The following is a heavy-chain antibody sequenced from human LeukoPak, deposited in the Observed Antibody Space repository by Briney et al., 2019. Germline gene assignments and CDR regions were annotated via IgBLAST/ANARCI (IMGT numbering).Heavy chain of an antibody. V-gene: IGHV5-51*01. CDR3: ARDNFWSGYHYGMDV. Sequence: GESLKISCKGSGYIFTGYWIGWVRQMPGKGLEWMGIIYPGDSDTRYSPSFQGQVTISADKSISTAYLQWSSLKASDTAIYYCARDNFWSGYHYGMDVWGQGTTVTVSS. D-gene: IGHD3-3*01. J-gene: IGHJ6*02. CDR1: GYIFTGYW. CDR2: IYPGDSDT.